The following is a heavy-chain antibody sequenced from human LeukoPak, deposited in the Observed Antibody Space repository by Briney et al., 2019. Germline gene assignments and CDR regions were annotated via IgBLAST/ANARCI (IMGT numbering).Heavy chain of an antibody. CDR1: GFTFDDYG. CDR2: INWNGGST. CDR3: ARVRGEYGDHKSGAFDI. Sequence: GGSLRLSCAASGFTFDDYGMSWVRQAPGKGLEWVSGINWNGGSTGYADSVKGRFTISRDNAKNSLYLQMNSLRAEDTALYYCARVRGEYGDHKSGAFDIWGQGTMVTVSS. J-gene: IGHJ3*02. V-gene: IGHV3-20*04. D-gene: IGHD4-17*01.